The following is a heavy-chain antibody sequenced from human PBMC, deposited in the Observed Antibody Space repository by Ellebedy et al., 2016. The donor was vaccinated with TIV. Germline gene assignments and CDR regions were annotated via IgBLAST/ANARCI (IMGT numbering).Heavy chain of an antibody. Sequence: GESLKISCAASGFNVGSNYMTWVRQAPGKGLECVAVIYSGHTTYYADSVKGRFTISRDNFKNTLYLQMNSLRAEDTAVYYCARRERRGYTIGLYAFDIWGEGTMVTVSS. D-gene: IGHD5-18*01. V-gene: IGHV3-53*01. J-gene: IGHJ3*02. CDR2: IYSGHTT. CDR1: GFNVGSNY. CDR3: ARRERRGYTIGLYAFDI.